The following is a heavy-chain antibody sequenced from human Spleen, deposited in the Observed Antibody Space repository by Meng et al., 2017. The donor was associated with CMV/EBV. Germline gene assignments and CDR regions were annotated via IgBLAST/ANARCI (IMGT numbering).Heavy chain of an antibody. Sequence: GESLKISCAASGFTLSSYGMHWVRQAPGKGLEWVAVISYDGSNKYYGDSVKGRFTISRDNSKNTLYLQMNSLRVEDTAVYYCARDRGVVITNSMAFDIWGQGTVVTVSS. CDR1: GFTLSSYG. V-gene: IGHV3-30*19. CDR3: ARDRGVVITNSMAFDI. J-gene: IGHJ3*02. D-gene: IGHD3-22*01. CDR2: ISYDGSNK.